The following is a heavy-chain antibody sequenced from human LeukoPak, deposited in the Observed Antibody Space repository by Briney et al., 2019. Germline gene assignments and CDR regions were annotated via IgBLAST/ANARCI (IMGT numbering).Heavy chain of an antibody. J-gene: IGHJ4*02. D-gene: IGHD6-13*01. V-gene: IGHV3-23*01. CDR1: GFTFSSYV. CDR3: AKTYSSSWSTDY. Sequence: GGSLRLSCAASGFTFSSYVMSWVRQAPGKGLEWVSAISGVGDTTYYADSVKGRFTISRDNSKNTLYPQMNSLRAEDTAVYYCAKTYSSSWSTDYWGQGTLVTVSS. CDR2: ISGVGDTT.